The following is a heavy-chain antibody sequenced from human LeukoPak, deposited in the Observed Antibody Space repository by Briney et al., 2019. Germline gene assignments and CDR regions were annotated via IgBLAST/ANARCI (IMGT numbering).Heavy chain of an antibody. CDR2: IYTSGST. V-gene: IGHV4-4*07. D-gene: IGHD6-19*01. CDR3: ASEVVAVAGTVQYYFDY. Sequence: SETLSLACTVSGGSISSYYWSWIRQPAGKGLEWIGRIYTSGSTNYNPSLKSRVTMSVDTSKNQFSLKLSSVTAADTAVYYCASEVVAVAGTVQYYFDYWGQGTLVTVSS. J-gene: IGHJ4*02. CDR1: GGSISSYY.